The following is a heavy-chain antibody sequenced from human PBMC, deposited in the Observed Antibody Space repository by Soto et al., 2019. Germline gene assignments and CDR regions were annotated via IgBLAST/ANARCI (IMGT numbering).Heavy chain of an antibody. V-gene: IGHV3-53*04. CDR2: IYSGGST. J-gene: IGHJ5*02. CDR3: ARVRVAGNGDWFDP. Sequence: GGSLSLSCAASGFTVSSNYMSWVRQAPGKGLEWVSVIYSGGSTYYADSVKGRFTISRHNSKNTLYLQMNSLRAEDTAVYYCARVRVAGNGDWFDPWGQGTLVTVSS. CDR1: GFTVSSNY. D-gene: IGHD6-19*01.